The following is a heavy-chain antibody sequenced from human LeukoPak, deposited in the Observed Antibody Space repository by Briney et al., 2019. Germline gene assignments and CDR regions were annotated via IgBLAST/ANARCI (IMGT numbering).Heavy chain of an antibody. CDR2: ISSSSSYI. CDR3: ARYSSSSNYYYYYMDV. D-gene: IGHD6-6*01. Sequence: GGSLRLSCAASGFTFSSYSMNWVRQAPGKGLEWVSSISSSSSYIYYADSVKGRFTISRDNAKNSLYLQMNSLRAEDTAVYYCARYSSSSNYYYYYMDVWGKGTTVTVSS. CDR1: GFTFSSYS. V-gene: IGHV3-21*01. J-gene: IGHJ6*03.